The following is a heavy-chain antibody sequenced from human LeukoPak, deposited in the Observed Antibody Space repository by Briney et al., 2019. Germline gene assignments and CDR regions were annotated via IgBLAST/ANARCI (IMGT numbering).Heavy chain of an antibody. J-gene: IGHJ4*02. CDR1: EFTFSSYS. V-gene: IGHV3-48*01. Sequence: PGGSLRLSCAASEFTFSSYSMNWVRQAPGKGLEWVSYITNSGNSKSYADSVKGRFTISRDNSRNTLYLQMNSLRAEDTAVYYCAKDEANDSSGYYGPLDYWGQGTLVTVSS. D-gene: IGHD3-22*01. CDR2: ITNSGNSK. CDR3: AKDEANDSSGYYGPLDY.